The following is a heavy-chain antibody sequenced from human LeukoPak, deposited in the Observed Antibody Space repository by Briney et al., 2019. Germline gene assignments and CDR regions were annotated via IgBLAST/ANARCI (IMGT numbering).Heavy chain of an antibody. Sequence: PGGSLRLSCAASGFTFNTYGMHWVRQAPGKGLEWVAFIRHDESNIFYADSVKGRFTISRDNSKNTLYLQMSSLRPEDTAVYYCAKDRKDYYGSGVFDYWGQGTLVTVSS. CDR2: IRHDESNI. CDR1: GFTFNTYG. V-gene: IGHV3-30*02. J-gene: IGHJ4*02. D-gene: IGHD3-10*01. CDR3: AKDRKDYYGSGVFDY.